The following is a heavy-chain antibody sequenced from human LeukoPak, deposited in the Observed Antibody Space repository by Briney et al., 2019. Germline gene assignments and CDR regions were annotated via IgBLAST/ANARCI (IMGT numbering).Heavy chain of an antibody. Sequence: SDPTLVNPTQTLTLTCTFSGFSLSTSGLGVGWIRQPPGKALEWLALISWNDDKRYSSSLKSRLTITKDTSKHQVVLTMTNRDPVDTATYYCAHRRGGRYYDSSGYRTPGFDDWGQGTLVTVSS. J-gene: IGHJ4*02. CDR2: ISWNDDK. D-gene: IGHD3-22*01. CDR1: GFSLSTSGLG. CDR3: AHRRGGRYYDSSGYRTPGFDD. V-gene: IGHV2-5*01.